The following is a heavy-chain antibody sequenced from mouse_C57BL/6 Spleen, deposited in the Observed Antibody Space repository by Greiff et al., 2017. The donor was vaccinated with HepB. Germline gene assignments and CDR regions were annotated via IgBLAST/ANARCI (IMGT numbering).Heavy chain of an antibody. CDR2: IYPRSGNT. J-gene: IGHJ2*01. CDR1: GYTFTSYG. Sequence: VQLQQSGAELARPGASVKLSCKASGYTFTSYGISWVKQRTGQGLEWIGEIYPRSGNTYYNEKFKGKATLTADKSSSTAYMELRSLTSEDSAVYFCAREQTFDYWGQGTTLTVSS. V-gene: IGHV1-81*01. CDR3: AREQTFDY.